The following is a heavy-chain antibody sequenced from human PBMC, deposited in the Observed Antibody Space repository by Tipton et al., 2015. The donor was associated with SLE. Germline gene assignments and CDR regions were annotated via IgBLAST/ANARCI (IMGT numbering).Heavy chain of an antibody. CDR2: VYYSGRT. Sequence: TLSLTCNVSGGSISSHYWTWIRQPPGRGLEWIGCVYYSGRTNYNPSLKSRVTISVDTSKNQFSLKLTSVTAADTAVYYCARRSITPYFDYWGQGTLLTVSS. CDR3: ARRSITPYFDY. J-gene: IGHJ4*02. V-gene: IGHV4-59*11. CDR1: GGSISSHY. D-gene: IGHD2/OR15-2a*01.